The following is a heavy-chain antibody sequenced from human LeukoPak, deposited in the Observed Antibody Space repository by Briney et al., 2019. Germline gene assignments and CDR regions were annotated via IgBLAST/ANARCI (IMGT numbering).Heavy chain of an antibody. D-gene: IGHD2-2*01. V-gene: IGHV3-30*18. CDR3: AKDQVSPSF. CDR1: GFTFSVYG. J-gene: IGHJ4*02. Sequence: GGSLRLSCAASGFTFSVYGMHWVRQAPGKGLEWVAVISYDGTSKYYADSVKGRFTISRDNSRNTLYLQMNSLRTEDTALYYCAKDQVSPSFWGQGTLVTVSS. CDR2: ISYDGTSK.